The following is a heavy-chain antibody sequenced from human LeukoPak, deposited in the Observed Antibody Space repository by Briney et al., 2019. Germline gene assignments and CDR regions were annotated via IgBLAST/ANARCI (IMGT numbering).Heavy chain of an antibody. CDR1: EFIFSSYA. Sequence: GGSLRLSCAASEFIFSSYAMTWVRQAPGKGLEWVSLIRGTGGNTYYADSVKGRFTMSRDNSKNTLYLQMNSLRAEDTAVYYCARGAVAGLFDYWGQGTLVTVSS. J-gene: IGHJ4*02. D-gene: IGHD6-19*01. V-gene: IGHV3-23*01. CDR3: ARGAVAGLFDY. CDR2: IRGTGGNT.